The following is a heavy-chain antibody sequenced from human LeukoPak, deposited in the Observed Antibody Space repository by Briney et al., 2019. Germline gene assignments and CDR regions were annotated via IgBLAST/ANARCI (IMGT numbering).Heavy chain of an antibody. CDR2: INHSGST. J-gene: IGHJ5*02. D-gene: IGHD3-10*01. Sequence: SETLSLTCAVYGGSFSGYYWSWIRQPPGKGLEWIGEINHSGSTNYNPSLKSRVTISVDTSKNQFSLKLSSVTAADTAVYYCARHPFYYGSGRWFDPWGRGTLVTVSS. CDR1: GGSFSGYY. V-gene: IGHV4-34*01. CDR3: ARHPFYYGSGRWFDP.